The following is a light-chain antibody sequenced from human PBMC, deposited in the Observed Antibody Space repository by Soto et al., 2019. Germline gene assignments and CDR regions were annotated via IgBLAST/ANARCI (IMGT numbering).Light chain of an antibody. V-gene: IGKV3-15*01. CDR3: QQYNNWPYT. Sequence: DIVMTQSPATLSVSPGERATLSCRASQSVSSNLAWYQQKPGQAPRLRINGASTRATGIPARFSGSGSGTEVTLTISSLQPEDSAVYYFQQYNNWPYTFGQGTKLEIK. J-gene: IGKJ2*01. CDR2: GAS. CDR1: QSVSSN.